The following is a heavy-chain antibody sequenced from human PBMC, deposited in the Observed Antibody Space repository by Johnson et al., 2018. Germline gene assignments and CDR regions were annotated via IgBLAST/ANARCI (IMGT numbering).Heavy chain of an antibody. CDR3: ARDVVVPAAIAFYYYYGMDV. CDR2: ISWNSENV. D-gene: IGHD2-2*01. J-gene: IGHJ6*02. Sequence: VQLVQSGGGLVQPGRSXRLSCTASGFTFDDYAMHWVRQAPGKGLEWVSGISWNSENVGYEDSVKGRLPNSRDNAKNSLYLQMNSLRAEDTAVYYCARDVVVPAAIAFYYYYGMDVWGQGTTVTVSS. CDR1: GFTFDDYA. V-gene: IGHV3-9*01.